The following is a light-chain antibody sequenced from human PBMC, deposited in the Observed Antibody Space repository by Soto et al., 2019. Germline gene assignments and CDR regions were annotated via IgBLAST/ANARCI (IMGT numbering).Light chain of an antibody. J-gene: IGKJ1*01. CDR3: QQYNNWPRGT. Sequence: EIVMTQSPATLSVSPGERATLSCRASQSVSSNLAWYQQKPGQAPRLLMYGASTMATGIPARFSGSGSGTEFSLTISSLQSEDFAVYYCQQYNNWPRGTFGQGTKVEIK. V-gene: IGKV3-15*01. CDR1: QSVSSN. CDR2: GAS.